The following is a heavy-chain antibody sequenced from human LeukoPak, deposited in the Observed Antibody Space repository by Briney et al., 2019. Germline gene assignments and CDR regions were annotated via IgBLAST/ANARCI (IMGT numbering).Heavy chain of an antibody. Sequence: SVKVSCKASGGTFSSYAISWVRQAPGQGLEWMGGIIPIFGTANYAQKFQGRVTITADESTSTAYMEQSSLRSEDTAVYYCATRMNLGYCSGGSCYSNYYYYYMDVWGKGTTVTVSS. J-gene: IGHJ6*03. D-gene: IGHD2-15*01. V-gene: IGHV1-69*13. CDR2: IIPIFGTA. CDR1: GGTFSSYA. CDR3: ATRMNLGYCSGGSCYSNYYYYYMDV.